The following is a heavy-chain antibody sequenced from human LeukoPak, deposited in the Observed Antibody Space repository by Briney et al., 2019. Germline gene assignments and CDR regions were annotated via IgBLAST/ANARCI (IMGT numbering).Heavy chain of an antibody. D-gene: IGHD3-9*01. CDR1: EFTLSRQG. J-gene: IGHJ5*02. Sequence: GGSLRLFCAASEFTLSRQGMHWLRQAPGKGLEWVAVISFDGSNKFYGDSVKGRFTSSRDNSKNTLYLEMNSLRVEDTAVYYCARASLVAAVQTLDPWRKGNLDTVSS. CDR3: ARASLVAAVQTLDP. CDR2: ISFDGSNK. V-gene: IGHV3-30*04.